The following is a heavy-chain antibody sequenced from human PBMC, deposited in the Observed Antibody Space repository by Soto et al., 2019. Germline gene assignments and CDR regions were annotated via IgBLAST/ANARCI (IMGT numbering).Heavy chain of an antibody. J-gene: IGHJ6*02. CDR3: TTDHSVVVVVPAATGEYYYYGMDV. V-gene: IGHV3-15*01. Sequence: GWSLRLSCEVSGFTFSNACMSWFRQAPLQGLARLGLIKGKTDGGTTDYAAPVKGRFTTSRDDSKNTLYLQMNRLKTEDTAVYYCTTDHSVVVVVPAATGEYYYYGMDVWGQGTTVTVS. D-gene: IGHD2-2*01. CDR2: IKGKTDGGTT. CDR1: GFTFSNAC.